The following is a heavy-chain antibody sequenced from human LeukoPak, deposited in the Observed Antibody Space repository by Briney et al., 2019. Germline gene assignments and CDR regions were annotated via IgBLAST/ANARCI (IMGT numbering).Heavy chain of an antibody. CDR1: GFTFSSYS. CDR3: ARDWSWNYDAFDI. D-gene: IGHD1-7*01. Sequence: GGSLRLSCAASGFTFSSYSMNWVRQAPGKGLEWVSSISSSSSYIYYADSVKGRFTISRDNAKNSLYLQMNSLRAEDTAVYYCARDWSWNYDAFDIWGQGTMVTVSS. CDR2: ISSSSSYI. V-gene: IGHV3-21*01. J-gene: IGHJ3*02.